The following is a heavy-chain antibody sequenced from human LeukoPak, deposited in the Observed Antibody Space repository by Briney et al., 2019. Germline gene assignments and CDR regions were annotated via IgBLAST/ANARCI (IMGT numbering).Heavy chain of an antibody. V-gene: IGHV4-59*12. J-gene: IGHJ3*02. D-gene: IGHD3-16*01. CDR1: GGSMSNYY. Sequence: SETLPLTCSVSGGSMSNYYWSWIRQPPGKGLEWIGYIYYSGNTHYNPSLKSRVTISVDTSKNQFSLNLRSVTAADTAVYYCARDGGFSFVDDPFDIWGQGTMVTVSS. CDR3: ARDGGFSFVDDPFDI. CDR2: IYYSGNT.